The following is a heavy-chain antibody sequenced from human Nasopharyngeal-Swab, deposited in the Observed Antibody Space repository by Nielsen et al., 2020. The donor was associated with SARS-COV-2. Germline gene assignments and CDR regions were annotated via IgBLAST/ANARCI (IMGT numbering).Heavy chain of an antibody. CDR2: VYTSGST. CDR1: GGSMRSDNYY. Sequence: SETLSLTCTVSGGSMRSDNYYWSWIRQPAGKGLEWIGRVYTSGSTNYNPSLKRRVTISADTSRNQFFLKLRSVTAADTAVYYCARVALNYFGSGTYKDYWGQGTLVTVSS. CDR3: ARVALNYFGSGTYKDY. D-gene: IGHD3-10*01. J-gene: IGHJ4*02. V-gene: IGHV4-61*02.